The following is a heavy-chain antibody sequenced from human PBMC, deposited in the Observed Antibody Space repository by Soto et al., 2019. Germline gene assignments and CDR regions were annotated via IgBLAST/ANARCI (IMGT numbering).Heavy chain of an antibody. CDR3: ARDMYSSDYFVKWFEP. CDR1: GFSFSSYA. J-gene: IGHJ5*02. Sequence: QVRLVESGGGVVQPGRSLRLSCTASGFSFSSYAMYWFRQPPGKGLEWVAVISKDGMNKNYADSVKGRVTVSRDNANYSLDLQLNRVRGVDTAMYYCARDMYSSDYFVKWFEPWGQGTLVTVSS. D-gene: IGHD6-19*01. CDR2: ISKDGMNK. V-gene: IGHV3-30*04.